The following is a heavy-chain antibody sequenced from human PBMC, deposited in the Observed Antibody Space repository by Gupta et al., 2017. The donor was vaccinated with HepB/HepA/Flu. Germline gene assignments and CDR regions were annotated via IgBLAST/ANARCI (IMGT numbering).Heavy chain of an antibody. CDR2: IAHDGSVT. J-gene: IGHJ5*01. V-gene: IGHV3-30*18. CDR3: AKETSIFMSSSLDS. D-gene: IGHD3-16*01. Sequence: QVQVVESGGVVVQPGTSLRLSCATSGFTFQYFGMQWFRQAPGKGLEWVTVIAHDGSVTHYADSVKGRCTISRDNSKGTLDLQMNSLRVEDTATYYCAKETSIFMSSSLDSWGQGTLVTVSS. CDR1: GFTFQYFG.